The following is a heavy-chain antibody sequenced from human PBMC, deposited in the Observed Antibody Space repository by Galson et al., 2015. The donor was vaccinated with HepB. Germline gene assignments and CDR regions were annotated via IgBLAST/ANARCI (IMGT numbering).Heavy chain of an antibody. CDR2: INPSGGST. J-gene: IGHJ4*02. CDR1: GYTFTSYY. V-gene: IGHV1-46*01. D-gene: IGHD2-2*02. Sequence: SVKVSCKASGYTFTSYYMHWVRQAPGQGLEWMGIINPSGGSTSYAQKFQGRVTMTRDTSTSTAYMELSSLRSEDTAVYYCARDCSSTSCYTGKRYFDYWGQGTLVTVSS. CDR3: ARDCSSTSCYTGKRYFDY.